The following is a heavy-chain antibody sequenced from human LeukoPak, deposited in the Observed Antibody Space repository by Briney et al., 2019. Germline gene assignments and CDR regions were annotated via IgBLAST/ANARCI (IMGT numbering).Heavy chain of an antibody. CDR2: IYESGST. V-gene: IGHV4-34*01. Sequence: ETLSLTCAVYGESLNSYYWSWIRQPPGKGLEWIGEIYESGSTEYNPSLKSRVAISMVPSKQQFSLSLTSVTAADTAVYYCARGAWATRLGSWGLGTPVIVSS. J-gene: IGHJ4*02. D-gene: IGHD2-15*01. CDR3: ARGAWATRLGS. CDR1: GESLNSYY.